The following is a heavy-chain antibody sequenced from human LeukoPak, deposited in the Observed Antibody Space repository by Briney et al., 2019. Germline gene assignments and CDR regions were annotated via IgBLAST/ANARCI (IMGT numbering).Heavy chain of an antibody. J-gene: IGHJ6*03. Sequence: SETLSLTCTVSGGSISSSSYYWGWIRQPPGKGLEWIGSIYYSGSTYYNPSLKSRVTISVDTSKNQFSLKLSSVTAADTAVYYCARLKVAGYYYYYYYMDVWGKGTTVTISS. CDR3: ARLKVAGYYYYYYYMDV. D-gene: IGHD6-19*01. CDR2: IYYSGST. CDR1: GGSISSSSYY. V-gene: IGHV4-39*01.